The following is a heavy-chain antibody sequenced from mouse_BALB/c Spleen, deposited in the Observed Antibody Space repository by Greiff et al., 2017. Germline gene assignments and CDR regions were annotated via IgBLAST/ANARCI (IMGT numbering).Heavy chain of an antibody. D-gene: IGHD2-4*01. CDR3: ARKRRMITMFAY. CDR2: ILPGSGST. V-gene: IGHV1-9*01. Sequence: QVQLQQSGAELMKPGASVKISCKATGYTFSSYWIEWVKQRPGHGLEWIGEILPGSGSTNYNEKFKGKATFTADTSSNTAYMQLSSLTSEDSAVYYCARKRRMITMFAYWGQGTLVTVSA. CDR1: GYTFSSYW. J-gene: IGHJ3*01.